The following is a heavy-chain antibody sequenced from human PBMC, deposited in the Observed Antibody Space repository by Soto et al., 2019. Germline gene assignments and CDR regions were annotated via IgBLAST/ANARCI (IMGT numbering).Heavy chain of an antibody. D-gene: IGHD6-25*01. CDR2: ISGSGGSK. V-gene: IGHV3-23*01. J-gene: IGHJ6*02. CDR3: AKCGSEYYYYYYGMDV. Sequence: GGSLRLSSEASGFTFSSYAMRWVRQAPGKGPEWVSAISGSGGSKYYADSVKGRFTISRDNSKNTLYLQMNSLRAEDTAVYYCAKCGSEYYYYYYGMDVWGQGTTVTVSS. CDR1: GFTFSSYA.